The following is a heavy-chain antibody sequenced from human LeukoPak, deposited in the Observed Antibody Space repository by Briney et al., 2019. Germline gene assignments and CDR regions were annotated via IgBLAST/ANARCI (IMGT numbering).Heavy chain of an antibody. Sequence: GASVKVSCKASGYTFTKFGFSWVRQAPGQGLEWMGWISAPNGNTNYAQRVQGRVTMTTDTSTSTAYMELRSLRSDDTALYFCARDGGYDFHYFDYWGQGTLVTVSS. CDR1: GYTFTKFG. CDR2: ISAPNGNT. CDR3: ARDGGYDFHYFDY. V-gene: IGHV1-18*04. J-gene: IGHJ4*02. D-gene: IGHD5-12*01.